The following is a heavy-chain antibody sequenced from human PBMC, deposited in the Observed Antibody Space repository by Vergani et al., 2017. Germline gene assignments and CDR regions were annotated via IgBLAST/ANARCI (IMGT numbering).Heavy chain of an antibody. V-gene: IGHV1-69*11. CDR3: ARDANGWDMIVSSYYYYMDV. Sequence: QVQLVQSGAEVKKPGSSVKVSCKASGGTFSSYAISWVRQAPGQGLEWMGRIIPILGTANYAQKFQGRVTITADESTRTAYMELSSLRSEDTAVYYCARDANGWDMIVSSYYYYMDVWGKGTTVTVSS. CDR2: IIPILGTA. CDR1: GGTFSSYA. D-gene: IGHD3-22*01. J-gene: IGHJ6*03.